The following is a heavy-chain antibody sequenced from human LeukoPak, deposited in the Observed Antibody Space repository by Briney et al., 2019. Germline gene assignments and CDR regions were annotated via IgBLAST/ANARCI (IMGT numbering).Heavy chain of an antibody. CDR2: IYYSGIT. Sequence: XSYYWGXVRQPQGKGLEWIVSIYYSGITYYHPSLKSRITITVDTSKNQFSLKLSSVTAADTAVYYCARGVIDYYFDYWGQGTLVTVSS. D-gene: IGHD3-10*01. CDR3: ARGVIDYYFDY. J-gene: IGHJ4*02. V-gene: IGHV4-39*01. CDR1: XSYY.